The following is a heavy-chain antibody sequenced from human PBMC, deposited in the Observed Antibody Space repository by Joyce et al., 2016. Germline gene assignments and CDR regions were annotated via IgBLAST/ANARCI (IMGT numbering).Heavy chain of an antibody. Sequence: QVQLVESGGGVVQPGRSLRLSCAASGLTLSNYGVQWVRQAPGKGLEWVAVISYDGIYKYYADSVKVRFTSSRDNSKNTVFLEMNSLRTKDTAVYYCAKILTATYSSGWFLDYWGQGTLVTVSS. CDR3: AKILTATYSSGWFLDY. CDR1: GLTLSNYG. CDR2: ISYDGIYK. D-gene: IGHD6-25*01. J-gene: IGHJ4*02. V-gene: IGHV3-30*18.